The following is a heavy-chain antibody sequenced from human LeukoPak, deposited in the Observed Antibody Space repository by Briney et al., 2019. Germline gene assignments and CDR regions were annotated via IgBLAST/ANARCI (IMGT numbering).Heavy chain of an antibody. Sequence: SETLSLTCAVYGGSFSGYYWSWIRQPPGKGLEWIGEINHSGSTNYNPSLKSRVTISVDTSKNQFFLKLSSVTAADTAVYYCAREPYSSSWYGYFDYWGQGTLVTVSS. J-gene: IGHJ4*02. V-gene: IGHV4-34*01. CDR1: GGSFSGYY. CDR2: INHSGST. D-gene: IGHD6-13*01. CDR3: AREPYSSSWYGYFDY.